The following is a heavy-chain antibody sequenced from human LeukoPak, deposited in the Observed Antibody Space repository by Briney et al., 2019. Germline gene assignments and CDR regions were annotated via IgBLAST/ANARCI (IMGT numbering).Heavy chain of an antibody. V-gene: IGHV5-51*01. CDR3: ARQYYYDSSGYFLGRHENWFDP. D-gene: IGHD3-22*01. CDR2: IYPGDSDT. J-gene: IGHJ5*02. CDR1: GYSFTSYW. Sequence: GESLKISCKGSGYSFTSYWIGWVRQMPGKGLEWMGIIYPGDSDTRYSPSFQGQVTISADKSISTAYLQWSSLKASDTAMYYCARQYYYDSSGYFLGRHENWFDPWGQGTLVTVSS.